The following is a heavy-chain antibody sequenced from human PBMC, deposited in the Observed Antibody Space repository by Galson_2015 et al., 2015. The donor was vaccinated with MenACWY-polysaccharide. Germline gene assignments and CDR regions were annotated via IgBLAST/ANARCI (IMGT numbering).Heavy chain of an antibody. CDR2: IGCGGGST. CDR1: GFTFSSYA. CDR3: AKWGAFRAYSSSSNY. V-gene: IGHV3-23*01. J-gene: IGHJ4*02. Sequence: SLRLSCAASGFTFSSYAMSWVRQAPGKGLEWVSVIGCGGGSTYYADSVKGRFTISRDNSKNTLYLQMNSLRAEDTAVYYCAKWGAFRAYSSSSNYSGQGTLGTVSS. D-gene: IGHD6-6*01.